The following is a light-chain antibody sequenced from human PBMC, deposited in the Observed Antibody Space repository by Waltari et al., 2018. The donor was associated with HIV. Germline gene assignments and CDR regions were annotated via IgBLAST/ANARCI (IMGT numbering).Light chain of an antibody. V-gene: IGLV3-21*02. CDR3: QVWEITDDHVV. CDR2: DDS. CDR1: RIGSKR. J-gene: IGLJ2*01. Sequence: SYVLTQPPSVSVAPGQTARITGGGSRIGSKRGHWYQQKPGQAPVLVVQDDSDRPSRIPERFSGSNSGDTATLAISKVEAGDEADYYCQVWEITDDHVVFGGGTKLTVL.